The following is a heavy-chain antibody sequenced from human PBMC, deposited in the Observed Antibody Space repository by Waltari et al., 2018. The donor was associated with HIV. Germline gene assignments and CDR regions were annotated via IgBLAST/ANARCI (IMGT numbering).Heavy chain of an antibody. J-gene: IGHJ4*02. CDR1: GGEFNSYS. V-gene: IGHV1-69*08. CDR2: IIPMTNTG. D-gene: IGHD3-10*01. Sequence: QLVQSGAEVRKPGSSVRASCKASGGEFNSYSINWVRQVNGQGLEWLGRIIPMTNTGNNAQKFQGRVTMTADKSTSTDYMELSSLKSDDTGVYYCASARETMGVDLESWGQGSLVTVSS. CDR3: ASARETMGVDLES.